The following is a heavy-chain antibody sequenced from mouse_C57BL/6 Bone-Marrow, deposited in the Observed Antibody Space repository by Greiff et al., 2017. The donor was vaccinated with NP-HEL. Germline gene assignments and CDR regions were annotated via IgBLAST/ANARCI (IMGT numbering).Heavy chain of an antibody. CDR3: ASKHYCGSPAWFAY. V-gene: IGHV3-6*01. CDR1: GYSITSGYY. D-gene: IGHD1-1*01. J-gene: IGHJ3*01. Sequence: VQLQQSGPGLVKPSQSLSLTCSVTGYSITSGYYWYWIRQFPGNKLEWMGYISYDGSNNYNPSLQNRISITRATSKNPFFLKLNSVTTEDTAAYYCASKHYCGSPAWFAYWGQGTLVTVSA. CDR2: ISYDGSN.